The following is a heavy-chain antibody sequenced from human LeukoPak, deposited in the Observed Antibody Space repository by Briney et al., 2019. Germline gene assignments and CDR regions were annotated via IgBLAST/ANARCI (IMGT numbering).Heavy chain of an antibody. CDR3: AKGLSDYYDSSGYYFDY. CDR1: GGTFSSYA. V-gene: IGHV1-69*04. D-gene: IGHD3-22*01. J-gene: IGHJ4*02. Sequence: ASVKVSCKASGGTFSSYAISWVRPAPGQGREWMGRIIPILGLANYAQKFQGRVTITADKSTSTAYMELSSLRSEDTAVYYCAKGLSDYYDSSGYYFDYWGQGTLVTVSS. CDR2: IIPILGLA.